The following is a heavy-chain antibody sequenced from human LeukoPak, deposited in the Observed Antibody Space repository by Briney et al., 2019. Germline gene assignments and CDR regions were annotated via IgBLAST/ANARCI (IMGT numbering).Heavy chain of an antibody. CDR1: GGSFSGYY. J-gene: IGHJ4*02. CDR2: INHSGST. V-gene: IGHV4-34*01. CDR3: ASTIRGVIITDY. Sequence: SETPSLTCAVYGGSFSGYYWSWIRQPPGKGLEWIGEINHSGSTNYNPSLKSRVTISVDTSKNQFSLKLSSVTAADTAVYYCASTIRGVIITDYWGQGTLVTVSS. D-gene: IGHD3-10*01.